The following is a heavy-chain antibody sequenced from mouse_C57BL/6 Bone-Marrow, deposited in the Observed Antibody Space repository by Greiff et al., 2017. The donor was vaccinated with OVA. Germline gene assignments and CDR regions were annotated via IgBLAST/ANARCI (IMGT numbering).Heavy chain of an antibody. V-gene: IGHV6-6*01. CDR3: THPNWARGYFDY. Sequence: EVKVEESGGGLVQPGGSMKLSCAASGFTFSDAWMDWVRQSPEKGLEWVAEIRNKANNHATYYAESVKGRFTISRDDSKSSVYLQMNSLRAEDTGIYYCTHPNWARGYFDYWGQGTTLTVSS. J-gene: IGHJ2*01. D-gene: IGHD4-1*01. CDR2: IRNKANNHAT. CDR1: GFTFSDAW.